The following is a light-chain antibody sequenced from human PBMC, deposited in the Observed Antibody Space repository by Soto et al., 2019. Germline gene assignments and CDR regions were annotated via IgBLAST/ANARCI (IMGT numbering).Light chain of an antibody. V-gene: IGKV3-11*01. Sequence: EIVLTQSPATLSLPPGERATLSCRASQSISSYLAWYQQKPGQAPRLLIYDASNRATGIPARLSGSGSGTDFTLTISSLEPEDFAVYFCQQRSTWPWTFGQGTKVEIK. J-gene: IGKJ1*01. CDR1: QSISSY. CDR2: DAS. CDR3: QQRSTWPWT.